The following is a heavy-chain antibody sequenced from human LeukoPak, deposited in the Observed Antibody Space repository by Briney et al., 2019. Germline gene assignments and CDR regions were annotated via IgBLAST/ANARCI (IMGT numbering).Heavy chain of an antibody. CDR1: GGSIRTYY. V-gene: IGHV4-59*08. CDR2: IYYIGST. J-gene: IGHJ1*01. Sequence: SETLSLTCTVSGGSIRTYYWSWIRQPPGKGLEWIGNIYYIGSTKYNPSLKSRVTISVDTSKNQFSLKLSSVTAADTAVYYCARTPGRYSSSSGYFQHWGQGTLVTVSS. D-gene: IGHD6-6*01. CDR3: ARTPGRYSSSSGYFQH.